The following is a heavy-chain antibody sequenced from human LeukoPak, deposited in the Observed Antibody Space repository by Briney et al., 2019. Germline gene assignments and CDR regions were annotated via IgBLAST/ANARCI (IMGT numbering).Heavy chain of an antibody. J-gene: IGHJ3*02. Sequence: GGSLRLSCAASGFTFSSYWMHWVRQAPGKGLVWVSRINTDGSSSSYADSVKGRFTNSRDNAKNTLYLQMNSLRAEDTAVYYCARDGSGLWDAFDIWGQGTMVTVSS. D-gene: IGHD3-3*01. CDR2: INTDGSSS. CDR3: ARDGSGLWDAFDI. CDR1: GFTFSSYW. V-gene: IGHV3-74*01.